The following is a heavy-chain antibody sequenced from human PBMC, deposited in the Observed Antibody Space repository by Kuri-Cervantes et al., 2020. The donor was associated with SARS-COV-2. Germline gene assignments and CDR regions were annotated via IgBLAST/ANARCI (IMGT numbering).Heavy chain of an antibody. J-gene: IGHJ5*02. CDR2: IYPGDSDT. D-gene: IGHD2-2*01. Sequence: GESLKISCKGSGYSFTSYWIGWVRQMPGKGLEWMGIIYPGDSDTRYSPSFQGQVTISADKSISTAYLQWSSLKASDTAMHYCARRVVVVPAAIAGWFDPWGQGTLVTVSS. CDR1: GYSFTSYW. CDR3: ARRVVVVPAAIAGWFDP. V-gene: IGHV5-51*01.